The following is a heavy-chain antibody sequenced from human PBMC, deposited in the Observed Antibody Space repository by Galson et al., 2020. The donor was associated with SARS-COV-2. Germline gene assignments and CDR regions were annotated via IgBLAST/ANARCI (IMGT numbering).Heavy chain of an antibody. CDR1: GYTFTRYY. Sequence: ASVKVSCKASGYTFTRYYMHWVRQAPGQGLEWMGIINPSGGGTTYAQKFQGRVTMTRETSKSTVDMELSSLRYEDTAVYYCARDSQGGNDYKYLRFWGQGTLVTVSS. J-gene: IGHJ4*02. V-gene: IGHV1-46*01. CDR2: INPSGGGT. CDR3: ARDSQGGNDYKYLRF. D-gene: IGHD3-16*01.